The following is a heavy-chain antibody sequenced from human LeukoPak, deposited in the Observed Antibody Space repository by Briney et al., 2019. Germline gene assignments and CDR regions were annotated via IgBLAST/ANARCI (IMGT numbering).Heavy chain of an antibody. CDR3: ARGPPAKPGTGYYYGMDV. CDR2: INHSGST. J-gene: IGHJ6*02. V-gene: IGHV4-39*07. Sequence: SETLSLTCTVSGGSIITRSYYWGWIRQPPGKGLEWIGEINHSGSTNYNPSLKSRVTISLDISKNQFSLKLSSVTAADTAVYYCARGPPAKPGTGYYYGMDVWGQGTTVTVSS. CDR1: GGSIITRSYY. D-gene: IGHD2-2*01.